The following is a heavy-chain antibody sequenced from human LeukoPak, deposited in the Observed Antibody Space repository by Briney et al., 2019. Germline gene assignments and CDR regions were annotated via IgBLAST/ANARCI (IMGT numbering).Heavy chain of an antibody. J-gene: IGHJ3*02. CDR3: AKDLRGTRRDDAFDI. CDR2: ISGSGGST. V-gene: IGHV3-23*01. D-gene: IGHD3-16*01. Sequence: GGSLRLSCAASGFIFSSYAMTWVRQAPGKGLEWVSTISGSGGSTYYADSVKGRFTISRDNSKNTLFLQVNSLRAEDTAVYYCAKDLRGTRRDDAFDIWGQGTMVTVSS. CDR1: GFIFSSYA.